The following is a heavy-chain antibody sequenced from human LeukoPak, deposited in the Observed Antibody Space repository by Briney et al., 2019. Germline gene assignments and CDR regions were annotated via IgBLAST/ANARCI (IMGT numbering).Heavy chain of an antibody. V-gene: IGHV1-2*02. J-gene: IGHJ4*02. CDR2: INPNSGGT. Sequence: GASVKVSCKASGGTFSSYAISWVRQAPGQGLEWMGWINPNSGGTNYAQKFQGRVTMTRDTSISTAYMELSRLRSDDTAVYYCARGGWSGDLGASDFDYWGQGTLVTVSS. CDR3: ARGGWSGDLGASDFDY. D-gene: IGHD3-3*01. CDR1: GGTFSSYA.